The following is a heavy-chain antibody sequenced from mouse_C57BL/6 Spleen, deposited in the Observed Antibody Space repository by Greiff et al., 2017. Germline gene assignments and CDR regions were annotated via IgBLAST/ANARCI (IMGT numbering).Heavy chain of an antibody. D-gene: IGHD2-1*01. CDR1: GYSITSGYY. J-gene: IGHJ3*01. CDR2: ISYDGSN. V-gene: IGHV3-6*01. CDR3: AREDYGNYRGFAY. Sequence: DVQLQESGPGLVKPSQSLSLTCSVTGYSITSGYYWNWIRQFPGNKLEWMGYISYDGSNNYNPSLKNRISITRDTSKNQLFLKLNSVTTEDTATYYCAREDYGNYRGFAYWGQGTLVTVSA.